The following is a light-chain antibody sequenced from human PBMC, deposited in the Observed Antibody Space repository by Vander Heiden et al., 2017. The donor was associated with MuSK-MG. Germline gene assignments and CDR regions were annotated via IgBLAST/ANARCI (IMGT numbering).Light chain of an antibody. CDR2: AAS. CDR1: QSISRF. V-gene: IGKV1-39*01. CDR3: QQSFSTPQWT. J-gene: IGKJ1*01. Sequence: DIQMTQSPSSLSASVGDRVTVSCRTSQSISRFLNWYQQIPGKAPKLLISAASSLQSGVPSRFSGSGSGTDFTLTISSLQPEDFATYYCQQSFSTPQWTFGQGTKVEVK.